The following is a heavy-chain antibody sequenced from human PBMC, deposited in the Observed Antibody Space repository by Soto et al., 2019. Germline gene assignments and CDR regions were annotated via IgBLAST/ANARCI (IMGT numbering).Heavy chain of an antibody. CDR1: GGSISSYY. CDR3: ARFLKGLAVAGTFYFDY. V-gene: IGHV4-59*01. CDR2: IYYSGST. D-gene: IGHD6-19*01. J-gene: IGHJ4*02. Sequence: SETLSLTCTVSGGSISSYYWSWIRQPPGKGLEWIGYIYYSGSTNYNPSLKSRVTISVDTSKNQFSLKLSSVTAADTAVYYCARFLKGLAVAGTFYFDYWGQGTLVTVSS.